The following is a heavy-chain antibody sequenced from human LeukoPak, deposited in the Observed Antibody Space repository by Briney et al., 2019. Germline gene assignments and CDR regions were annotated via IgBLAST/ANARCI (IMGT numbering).Heavy chain of an antibody. Sequence: PGRSLRLSCAASGFTFSSYAMHWVRQAPGKGLEWVAVISYDGGNKYYADSVKGRFTISRDNSKNTLYLQMNSLRAEDTAVYYCARDYDPRAAAGLDYWGQGTLVTVSS. J-gene: IGHJ4*02. CDR2: ISYDGGNK. D-gene: IGHD6-13*01. CDR1: GFTFSSYA. V-gene: IGHV3-30-3*01. CDR3: ARDYDPRAAAGLDY.